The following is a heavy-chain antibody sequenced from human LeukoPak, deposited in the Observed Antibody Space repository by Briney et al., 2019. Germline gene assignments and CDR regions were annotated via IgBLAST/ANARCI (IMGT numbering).Heavy chain of an antibody. Sequence: VASVKVSCKASGYTFTGYYMHWVRQAPGQGLEWMGWINPNSGGTNYAQKFQGGVTMTRDTSISTAYMELSRLRSDDTAVYYCAESIADVWLHDYWGQGTLVTVSS. CDR1: GYTFTGYY. CDR3: AESIADVWLHDY. V-gene: IGHV1-2*02. CDR2: INPNSGGT. J-gene: IGHJ4*02. D-gene: IGHD5-18*01.